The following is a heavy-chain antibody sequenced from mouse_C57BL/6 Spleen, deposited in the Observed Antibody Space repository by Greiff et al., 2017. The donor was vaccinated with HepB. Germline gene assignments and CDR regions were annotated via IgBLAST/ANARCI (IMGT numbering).Heavy chain of an antibody. CDR1: GYTFTSYW. Sequence: QVQLKQSGAELVRPGSSVKLSCKASGYTFTSYWMDWVKQRPGQGLEWIGNIYPSDSETHYNQKFKDKATLTVDKSSSTAYMQLSSLTSEDSAVYYCARYLTGGFAYWGQGTLVTVSA. CDR3: ARYLTGGFAY. D-gene: IGHD4-1*01. J-gene: IGHJ3*01. CDR2: IYPSDSET. V-gene: IGHV1-61*01.